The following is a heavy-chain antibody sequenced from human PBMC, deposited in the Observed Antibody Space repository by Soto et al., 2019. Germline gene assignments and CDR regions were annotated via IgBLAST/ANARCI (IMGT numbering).Heavy chain of an antibody. D-gene: IGHD1-1*01. J-gene: IGHJ4*02. CDR1: GYTFTSYW. CDR2: INPSAGTT. V-gene: IGHV1-46*03. CDR3: TRSEYDPIFDY. Sequence: QVQLVQSGAEVKKPGASVKVSCKASGYTFTSYWMHWVRQAPGQGLEWMGIINPSAGTTNYAQKFQGRVTMTRDTSTSTVYMDLSSLRSEDTAVYYCTRSEYDPIFDYWGQGTPVTVSS.